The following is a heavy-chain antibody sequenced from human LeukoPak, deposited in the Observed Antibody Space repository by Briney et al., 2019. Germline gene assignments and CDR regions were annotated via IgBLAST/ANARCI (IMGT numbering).Heavy chain of an antibody. J-gene: IGHJ4*02. CDR2: VGTAGDP. Sequence: GGSLRLSCAASGFTFSSYDMHWVRQATGKGLEWVSAVGTAGDPYYSDSVKGRFTISRENAEKSLYLQMNSLRAGDTGVYYCAREKNTGSFDYWGQGTLVTVSS. CDR3: AREKNTGSFDY. V-gene: IGHV3-13*05. CDR1: GFTFSSYD. D-gene: IGHD1-26*01.